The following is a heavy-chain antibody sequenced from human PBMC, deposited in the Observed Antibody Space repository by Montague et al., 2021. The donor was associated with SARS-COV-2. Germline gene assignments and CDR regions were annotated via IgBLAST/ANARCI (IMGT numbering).Heavy chain of an antibody. CDR3: ARVPYRLLFVPRYYGMDV. V-gene: IGHV4-59*12. CDR1: GGSISSYY. J-gene: IGHJ6*02. CDR2: IYYSGST. Sequence: SETLSLTCTVSGGSISSYYWSWIRQPPGKGLEWIGYIYYSGSTSYNPSLKSRVTISVDTSKNQFSLKLSSATAADTAVYYCARVPYRLLFVPRYYGMDVWGQGTTVTVSS. D-gene: IGHD2-2*01.